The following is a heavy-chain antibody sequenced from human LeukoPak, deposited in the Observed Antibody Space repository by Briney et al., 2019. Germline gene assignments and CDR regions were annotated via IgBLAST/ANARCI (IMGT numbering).Heavy chain of an antibody. V-gene: IGHV3-21*01. CDR3: ARDRSRYRGYLEASDY. CDR2: ISSSSSYI. CDR1: GFTLSSDS. D-gene: IGHD5-12*01. Sequence: PGRTLRLSCAAAGFTLSSDSRSWVRQAPGKGLEWVSSISSSSSYIYYADSVKGRFTISRDNAKNSLYLQMNSLRAEYTAVYYCARDRSRYRGYLEASDYWGQGTLVTVSS. J-gene: IGHJ4*02.